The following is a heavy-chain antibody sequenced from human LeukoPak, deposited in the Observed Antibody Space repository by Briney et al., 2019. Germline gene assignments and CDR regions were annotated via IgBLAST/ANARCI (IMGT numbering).Heavy chain of an antibody. CDR2: ISSSSSTI. CDR3: ARATSGSYGSDAFAI. D-gene: IGHD5-18*01. J-gene: IGHJ3*02. V-gene: IGHV3-48*01. CDR1: GFTFSSRS. Sequence: GGSLRLSCAASGFTFSSRSMNWVRQAPGKGLEWVSYISSSSSTIYYADSVKGRFTISRDNAKNSLYLKMNRLRAEDTAVYYCARATSGSYGSDAFAIWGQGTKVTVSS.